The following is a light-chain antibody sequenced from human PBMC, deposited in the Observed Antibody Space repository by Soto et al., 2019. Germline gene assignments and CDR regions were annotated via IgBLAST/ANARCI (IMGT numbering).Light chain of an antibody. Sequence: PGERVTLSCRASQSVSSNYLARYQQKPGQAPRLLIYSASSRATGIPDRFSGSGSGTDFTLTINRLETEDVAVYYCQQYGGSPRVTFGGGTKVEIK. J-gene: IGKJ4*01. CDR2: SAS. CDR1: QSVSSNY. CDR3: QQYGGSPRVT. V-gene: IGKV3-20*01.